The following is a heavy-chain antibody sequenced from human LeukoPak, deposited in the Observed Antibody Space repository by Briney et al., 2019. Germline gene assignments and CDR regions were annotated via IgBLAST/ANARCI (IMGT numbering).Heavy chain of an antibody. D-gene: IGHD2-15*01. J-gene: IGHJ4*02. CDR3: ARTRMGWQSFRATLPYYFDD. Sequence: SETLSLTCTVSGVSITNYYWSWIRQPPGKGLEWIGYIYHTGSSNYSPSLKRRVSISLDTSKNQLSLRLTSMTAADAALYYCARTRMGWQSFRATLPYYFDDWGPGTLVTVSS. CDR1: GVSITNYY. V-gene: IGHV4-59*01. CDR2: IYHTGSS.